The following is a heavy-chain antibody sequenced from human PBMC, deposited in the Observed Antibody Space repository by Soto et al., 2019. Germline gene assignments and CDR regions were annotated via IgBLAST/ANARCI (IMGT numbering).Heavy chain of an antibody. CDR1: GFSFSGFG. CDR2: IWHDGSKT. V-gene: IGHV3-33*01. CDR3: VRDGYGGCDLRSMDV. J-gene: IGHJ6*02. Sequence: QVQLVESGGGVVQPGTSLRLTCAASGFSFSGFGMHWVRQAPGKGLEWVTMIWHDGSKTYFADSVRGRFTVSRDNSKNTLYLQVNSLRADDTAVYYCVRDGYGGCDLRSMDVWGQGTTVTVSS. D-gene: IGHD5-12*01.